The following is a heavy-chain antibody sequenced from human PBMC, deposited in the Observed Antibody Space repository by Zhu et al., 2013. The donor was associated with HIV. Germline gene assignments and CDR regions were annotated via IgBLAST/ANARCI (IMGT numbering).Heavy chain of an antibody. CDR1: GGTFSSYA. CDR3: ARAIPGGDNYLGGH. CDR2: ISPKSGDT. J-gene: IGHJ1*01. D-gene: IGHD5-18*01. V-gene: IGHV1-2*02. Sequence: QVQLVQSGAEVKKPGSSVKVSCKASGGTFSSYAISWVRQARGQRLEWMGWISPKSGDTNYAQKFQGRVTMTRDTSINTAYLEVTSLRSDDTAVFYCARAIPGGDNYLGGHWGQGILGHRLL.